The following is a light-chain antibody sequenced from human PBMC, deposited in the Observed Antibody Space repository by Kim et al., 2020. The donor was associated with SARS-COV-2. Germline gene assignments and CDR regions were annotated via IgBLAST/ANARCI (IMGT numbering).Light chain of an antibody. V-gene: IGKV1-39*01. CDR1: QSIITY. CDR2: AAS. J-gene: IGKJ4*01. Sequence: ASVGDRVTITCRASQSIITYLNWYQQKPGKAPKFLIYAASSLQSGVPSRFSGSGSGTDFTLTISSLQPEDFATYYCQQSYSTPLTFGGGTKVDIK. CDR3: QQSYSTPLT.